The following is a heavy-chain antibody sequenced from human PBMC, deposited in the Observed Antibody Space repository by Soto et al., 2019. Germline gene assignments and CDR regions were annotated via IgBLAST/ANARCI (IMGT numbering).Heavy chain of an antibody. D-gene: IGHD3-22*01. V-gene: IGHV1-3*04. J-gene: IGHJ4*02. CDR2: INTGNGNT. CDR3: AREGYDSSGYPLGY. Sequence: QVQLVQSGAEVKKPGASVKVSCKASGYTFTGNAMHWVRQAPGQRLEWMGWINTGNGNTKYSQKLQGRVTITRDTSATTTYMELSSLRYEGTAVYCCAREGYDSSGYPLGYWGQGTLVTGSS. CDR1: GYTFTGNA.